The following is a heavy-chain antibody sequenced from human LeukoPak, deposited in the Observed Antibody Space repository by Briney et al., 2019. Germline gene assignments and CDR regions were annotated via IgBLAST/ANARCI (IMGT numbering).Heavy chain of an antibody. D-gene: IGHD5-18*01. CDR1: GFTFSDYY. CDR2: ISSSSTYT. CDR3: ATSVDTALDFDH. V-gene: IGHV3-11*03. J-gene: IGHJ4*02. Sequence: GGSLRLSCAASGFTFSDYYMSWIRQAPGKGLEWVSYISSSSTYTNYADSVKGRFTIYRDNAKNSLYLKMNRLRPEDTAVYYCATSVDTALDFDHWGQGTLVTVSS.